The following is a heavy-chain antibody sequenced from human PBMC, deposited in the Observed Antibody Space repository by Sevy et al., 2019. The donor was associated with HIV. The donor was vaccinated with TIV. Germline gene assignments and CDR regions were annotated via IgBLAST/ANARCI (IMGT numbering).Heavy chain of an antibody. V-gene: IGHV5-51*01. D-gene: IGHD2-21*01. CDR2: IYPSDSDT. CDR3: ARPLTVVRAFDI. Sequence: GESLKISCKGSGYSFTTYWIAWVRQKPGKGLEWLGIIYPSDSDTRYSPSFQGQVTISADKSISTADLQWSGLRASDTAMYYCARPLTVVRAFDIWGQGTMVTVSS. J-gene: IGHJ3*02. CDR1: GYSFTTYW.